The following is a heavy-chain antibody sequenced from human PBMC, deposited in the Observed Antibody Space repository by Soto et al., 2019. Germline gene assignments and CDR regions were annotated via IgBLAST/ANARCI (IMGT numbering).Heavy chain of an antibody. Sequence: LRLSCAASGFTFSSYGMHWVRQAPGKGLEWVAVISHDGSNKYYADSVKGRFTISRDNSKNTLYLQMNSLRAEDTAVYYCAKGLWFGELLSYYYYGMDVWGQGTTVTVSS. V-gene: IGHV3-30*18. CDR1: GFTFSSYG. J-gene: IGHJ6*02. CDR2: ISHDGSNK. D-gene: IGHD3-10*01. CDR3: AKGLWFGELLSYYYYGMDV.